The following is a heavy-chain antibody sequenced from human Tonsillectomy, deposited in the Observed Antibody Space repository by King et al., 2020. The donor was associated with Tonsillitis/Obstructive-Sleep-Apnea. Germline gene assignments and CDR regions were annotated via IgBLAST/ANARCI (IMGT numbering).Heavy chain of an antibody. J-gene: IGHJ4*02. CDR3: ARTHYQLLISY. Sequence: VQLVESGGGLVQPGGSLRLSCAASGFTFSSYWMSWVRQAPGKGLEWVANIKQDGSEKYYVDSVKGRFTISRDNAKNSLYLQMNRLRAEDTAVYYCARTHYQLLISYWGQGTLVTVSS. D-gene: IGHD2-2*01. V-gene: IGHV3-7*01. CDR1: GFTFSSYW. CDR2: IKQDGSEK.